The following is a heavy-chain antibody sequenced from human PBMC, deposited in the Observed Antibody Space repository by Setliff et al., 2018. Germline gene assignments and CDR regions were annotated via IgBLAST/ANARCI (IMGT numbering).Heavy chain of an antibody. J-gene: IGHJ4*02. CDR1: GITFTSYA. D-gene: IGHD3-3*01. CDR3: AKVLAIFGVVTDIGFYFDY. V-gene: IGHV3-23*01. CDR2: IHSDGIST. Sequence: PGESLKISCVASGITFTSYAMSWVRQAPGKGLEWVSSIHSDGISTYFADSVKGRFTISRDNSKNTLYLQMNSLRAEDTAIYYCAKVLAIFGVVTDIGFYFDYWGQGSLVTVSS.